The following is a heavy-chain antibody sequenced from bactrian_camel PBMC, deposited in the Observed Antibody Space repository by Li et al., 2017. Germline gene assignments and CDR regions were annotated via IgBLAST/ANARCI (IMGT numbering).Heavy chain of an antibody. CDR1: GVANSRHY. D-gene: IGHD2*01. J-gene: IGHJ4*01. CDR3: AAGCRFGTQCSGGFYSLTCPFRY. V-gene: IGHV3S55*01. CDR2: IGNDGDT. Sequence: HVQLVESGGGSVQAGGSLRLSCAASGVANSRHYLGWFRQAPGKDREGVAIIGNDGDTSYVQFVKGRFTISRDNAKNILYLQMNSLEPEDTALYYCAAGCRFGTQCSGGFYSLTCPFRYWGQGTQVTVS.